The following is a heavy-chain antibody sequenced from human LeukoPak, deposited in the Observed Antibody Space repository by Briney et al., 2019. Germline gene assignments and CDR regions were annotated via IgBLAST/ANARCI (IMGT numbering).Heavy chain of an antibody. V-gene: IGHV3-13*01. Sequence: GGSLRLSCAASGFTFSSYDMHWVRQATGKGLEWVSAIGTAGDTYYPGSVKGRFTISRENAKNSLYLQMNSLRAGDTAVYYCARVRYYDSSGYYCDYWGQGTLVTVSS. CDR2: IGTAGDT. J-gene: IGHJ4*02. D-gene: IGHD3-22*01. CDR1: GFTFSSYD. CDR3: ARVRYYDSSGYYCDY.